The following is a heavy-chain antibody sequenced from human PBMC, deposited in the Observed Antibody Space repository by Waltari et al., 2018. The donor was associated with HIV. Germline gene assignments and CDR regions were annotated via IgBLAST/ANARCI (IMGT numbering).Heavy chain of an antibody. J-gene: IGHJ3*01. CDR3: LVVSSVTTGRPPPKENFDV. CDR2: GNPRGCSA. CDR1: QNLFSTFY. Sequence: QVLLAQSGGEVKKPGASVQISCKASQNLFSTFYFHWVRQAPGQGLKWSGSGNPRGCSAIYPLNFQDRVTLTTDTSTNTVYIEVGSLRSDDTAIYLCLVVSSVTTGRPPPKENFDVWGQGTVVAVSS. D-gene: IGHD4-17*01. V-gene: IGHV1-46*01.